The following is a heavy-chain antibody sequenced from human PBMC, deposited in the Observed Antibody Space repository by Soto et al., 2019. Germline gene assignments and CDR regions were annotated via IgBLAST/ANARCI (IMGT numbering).Heavy chain of an antibody. CDR1: GFTFSSYA. J-gene: IGHJ4*02. CDR3: ARVPSSSGRAHFDY. D-gene: IGHD2-15*01. Sequence: QVQLVESGGGVVQPGRSLRLSCAASGFTFSSYAMHWVRQAPGKGRRWVPVISYDGSNNNYADSVKGRLNISRDNSKNSLYLQMNSLRAEDTAVYYCARVPSSSGRAHFDYWGQGTLVTVSS. CDR2: ISYDGSNN. V-gene: IGHV3-30-3*01.